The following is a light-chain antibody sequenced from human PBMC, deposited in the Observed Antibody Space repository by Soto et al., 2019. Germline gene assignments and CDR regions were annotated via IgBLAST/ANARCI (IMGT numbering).Light chain of an antibody. V-gene: IGKV3-20*01. CDR2: GST. Sequence: EVVLTQSPGTLSLSPGERATLSCRASQSVSNNYLAWYQQNRGQSPKLLTFGSTDRATGIPDRFSGSGSGTDFTLTISRLEPEDFAVYYCQQYGSSPPYTFGQGTKLEIK. CDR3: QQYGSSPPYT. CDR1: QSVSNNY. J-gene: IGKJ2*01.